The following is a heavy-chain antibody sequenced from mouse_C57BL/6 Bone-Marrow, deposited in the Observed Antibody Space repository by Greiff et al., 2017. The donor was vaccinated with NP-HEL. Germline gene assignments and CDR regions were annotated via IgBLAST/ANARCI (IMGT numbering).Heavy chain of an antibody. J-gene: IGHJ2*01. Sequence: QVQLKQPGAELVMPGASVKLSCKASGYTFTSYWMHWVKQRPGQGLEWIGEIDPYDSYTNYTHKFKGKSTLPVDKSSSTAYMQLSSLTSEDSAVYYCARRKTAQAVYYFDYWGQGTTLTVSS. CDR2: IDPYDSYT. CDR1: GYTFTSYW. V-gene: IGHV1-69*01. CDR3: ARRKTAQAVYYFDY. D-gene: IGHD3-2*02.